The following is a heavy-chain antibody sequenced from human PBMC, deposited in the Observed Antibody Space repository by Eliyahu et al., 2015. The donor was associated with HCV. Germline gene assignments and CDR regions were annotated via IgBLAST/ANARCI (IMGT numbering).Heavy chain of an antibody. J-gene: IGHJ6*03. Sequence: QVQLVQSGAEVKKPGASVKVSCKASGYTFTSYYMHWVRQAPGQGLEWMGIINPSGGSTSYAQKFQGRVTMTRDTSTSTVYMELSSLRSEDTAVYYCARDWGAGDGGGYYYYYMDVWGKGTTVTVSS. CDR3: ARDWGAGDGGGYYYYYMDV. CDR1: GYTFTSYY. CDR2: INPSGGST. D-gene: IGHD3-16*01. V-gene: IGHV1-46*03.